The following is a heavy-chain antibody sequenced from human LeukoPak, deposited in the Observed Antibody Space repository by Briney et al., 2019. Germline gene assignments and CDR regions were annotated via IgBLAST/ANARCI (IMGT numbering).Heavy chain of an antibody. D-gene: IGHD2-2*01. CDR2: ISSSSSYI. CDR1: GFTFSSYS. J-gene: IGHJ4*02. V-gene: IGHV3-21*04. Sequence: GGSLRLSCAASGFTFSSYSMNWVRQAPGKGLEWVSSISSSSSYIYYADSVKGRFTISRDNSKNTLYLQMNSLRAEDTAVYYCAKESSTSCYDALDYWGQGTLVAASS. CDR3: AKESSTSCYDALDY.